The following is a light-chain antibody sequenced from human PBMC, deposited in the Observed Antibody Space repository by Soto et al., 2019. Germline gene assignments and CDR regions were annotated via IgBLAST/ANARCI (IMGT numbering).Light chain of an antibody. V-gene: IGKV3-15*01. CDR1: QSVGSN. Sequence: EVVMTQSPATLSVSPGDKVSLSCWASQSVGSNLAWYQQKPGQAPRLLIYGASTRATGIPARFSGSGSGTEFTLTISSLQSEDFAVYYCQQYNNWPETFGQGTKVDIK. CDR2: GAS. J-gene: IGKJ1*01. CDR3: QQYNNWPET.